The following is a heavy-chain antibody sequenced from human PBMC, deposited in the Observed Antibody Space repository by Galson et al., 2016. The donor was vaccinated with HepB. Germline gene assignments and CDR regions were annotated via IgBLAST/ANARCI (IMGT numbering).Heavy chain of an antibody. CDR3: ARDRRYCSGASCYYYFDY. CDR1: GATLTDYT. V-gene: IGHV1-46*01. CDR2: IPSSGGST. D-gene: IGHD2-15*01. Sequence: SVKVSCKASGATLTDYTVSWVRQAPGQGLEWMGIIPSSGGSTSYAQKFQGRFTMTRDTSTSTVYMELSSLRSEDSAVYYCARDRRYCSGASCYYYFDYWGQGTLVTVSS. J-gene: IGHJ4*02.